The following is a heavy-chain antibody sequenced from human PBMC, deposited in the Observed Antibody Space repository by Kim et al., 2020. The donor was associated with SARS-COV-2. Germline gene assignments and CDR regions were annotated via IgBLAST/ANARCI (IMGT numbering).Heavy chain of an antibody. V-gene: IGHV3-64D*06. Sequence: VSLRLSCAGFGFTFSDYAIHWVLRAPGKGLEDVSATTRSGDGSFYADSVEGRFTNSRDNSKNTLYLQMTSLRLEDTSLYYCVRYGRNYGAVLWGQGSLVIVSS. J-gene: IGHJ4*02. CDR1: GFTFSDYA. D-gene: IGHD1-7*01. CDR3: VRYGRNYGAVL. CDR2: TTRSGDGS.